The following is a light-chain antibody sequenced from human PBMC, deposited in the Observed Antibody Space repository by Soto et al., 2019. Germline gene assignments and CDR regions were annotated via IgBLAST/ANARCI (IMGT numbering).Light chain of an antibody. CDR3: QTWGTGIEV. Sequence: QLVLTQSPSASASLGASVKLTCTLSSGHSSYTIAWHQQQPEKGPRYLMTLNSDGSHSKGDGIPDRFSGSSSGAERYLSISSLQSEDEADYDCQTWGTGIEVFGGGTKRTVL. J-gene: IGLJ3*02. CDR2: LNSDGSH. CDR1: SGHSSYT. V-gene: IGLV4-69*01.